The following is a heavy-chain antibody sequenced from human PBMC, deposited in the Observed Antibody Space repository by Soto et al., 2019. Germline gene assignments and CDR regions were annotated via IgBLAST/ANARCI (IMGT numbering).Heavy chain of an antibody. D-gene: IGHD1-20*01. Sequence: XXSLRLSCAASGFTFSDPYMYWVLQAPGKGLEWVSYISSSSSTIYYADSVKGRFTISRDNAKNSLYLQMNRMRAEDTAVYYCARDASITDVRVPWGQGTLVTVSS. J-gene: IGHJ5*02. CDR3: ARDASITDVRVP. CDR2: ISSSSSTI. CDR1: GFTFSDPY. V-gene: IGHV3-48*01.